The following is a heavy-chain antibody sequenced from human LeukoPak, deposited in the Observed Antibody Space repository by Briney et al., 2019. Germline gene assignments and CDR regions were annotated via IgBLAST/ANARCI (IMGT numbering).Heavy chain of an antibody. Sequence: GGSLRLSCAASGFTVSSNYMSWVRQAPGKGLEWVSVIYSGGSTYYADSVKGRFTISRDNSKNTLYLQMNSLRAEDTAVYYCARSAGRGATGEDYWGQGTLVTVSS. V-gene: IGHV3-53*01. CDR2: IYSGGST. CDR1: GFTVSSNY. CDR3: ARSAGRGATGEDY. J-gene: IGHJ4*02. D-gene: IGHD1-26*01.